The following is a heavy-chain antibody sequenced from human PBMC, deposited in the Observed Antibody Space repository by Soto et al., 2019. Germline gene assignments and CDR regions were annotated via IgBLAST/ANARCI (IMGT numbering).Heavy chain of an antibody. J-gene: IGHJ4*02. V-gene: IGHV3-30*03. D-gene: IGHD6-19*01. CDR3: ARDRHRWLHSPLDS. Sequence: PXGSLKLSGLSAGFNFITYGMNWVRQSPGKGREWVANIFYDGISKCYADAVRGRFSVSRENSKNALDLQKTSLKEEDTAVYYCARDRHRWLHSPLDSWGQGTLVTVSS. CDR2: IFYDGISK. CDR1: GFNFITYG.